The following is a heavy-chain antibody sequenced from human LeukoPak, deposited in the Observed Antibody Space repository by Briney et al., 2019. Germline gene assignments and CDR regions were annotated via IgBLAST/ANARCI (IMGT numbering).Heavy chain of an antibody. CDR1: GDSLNGYY. CDR2: IHSSEGT. V-gene: IGHV4-59*08. CDR3: ARHVYGEGMVV. D-gene: IGHD4-17*01. J-gene: IGHJ6*04. Sequence: SETLSLTCTVSGDSLNGYYWGWIRKPPGKGLECIGYIHSSEGTAHNASLKSRLTISLDTSKNQLSLTLSYVTAADTAVYYCARHVYGEGMVVWGKGTTVTVSS.